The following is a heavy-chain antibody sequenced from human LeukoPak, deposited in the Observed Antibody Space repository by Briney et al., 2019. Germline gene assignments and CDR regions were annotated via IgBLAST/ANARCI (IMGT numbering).Heavy chain of an antibody. CDR3: ARSASSWYVSYFDY. D-gene: IGHD6-13*01. J-gene: IGHJ4*02. V-gene: IGHV4-4*07. Sequence: SETLSLTCTVSGGSISSYYWSWIRQPAGKGLEWIGRIYTSGSTNYNPSLKSRVTMSVDTSKNQFSLKLSSVTAADTAVYYCARSASSWYVSYFDYWGQGTLVTVSS. CDR2: IYTSGST. CDR1: GGSISSYY.